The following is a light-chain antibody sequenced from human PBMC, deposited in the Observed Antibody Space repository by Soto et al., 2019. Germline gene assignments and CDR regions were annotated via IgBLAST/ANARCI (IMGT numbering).Light chain of an antibody. Sequence: EIVLTQSPDTLSLSPGERATLSCRASQSVSSYLAWYQQKPGQAPRLLIYDASNRAAGIPARFSGSGSGTDFTLTISSLEPEDFGVDYCEQRSNLPLTFGGGTKVEIK. V-gene: IGKV3-11*01. CDR1: QSVSSY. CDR3: EQRSNLPLT. J-gene: IGKJ4*01. CDR2: DAS.